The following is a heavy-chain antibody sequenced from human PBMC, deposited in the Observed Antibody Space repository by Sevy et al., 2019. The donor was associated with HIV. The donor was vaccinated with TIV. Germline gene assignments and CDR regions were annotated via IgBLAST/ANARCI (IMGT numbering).Heavy chain of an antibody. D-gene: IGHD3-3*01. CDR1: GFTFSSYW. Sequence: GGSLRLSCAASGFTFSSYWMNWVRQAPGKGLEWVANIKQDGSEKYYVDSVKGRFTISRDNAKNSLYLQMNSLRAEDTAVYYCAREWGGGYDFWSGYYTAFDIWGQGTMVTVSS. J-gene: IGHJ3*02. CDR2: IKQDGSEK. V-gene: IGHV3-7*03. CDR3: AREWGGGYDFWSGYYTAFDI.